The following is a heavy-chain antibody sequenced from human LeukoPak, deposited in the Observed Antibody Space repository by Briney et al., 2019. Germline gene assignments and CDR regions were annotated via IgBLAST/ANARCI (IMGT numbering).Heavy chain of an antibody. CDR3: ARSTGGDYWYFDL. D-gene: IGHD2-8*02. V-gene: IGHV4-59*01. J-gene: IGHJ2*01. CDR2: VYDGGTT. CDR1: GGSISPYY. Sequence: SETLSLTCAVSGGSISPYYWNWIRQPPAKGLEWIGYVYDGGTTNYNPSLKRRVTISVDTSKNQFSLKLSSVTAADTAVYYCARSTGGDYWYFDLWGRGTLVTVSS.